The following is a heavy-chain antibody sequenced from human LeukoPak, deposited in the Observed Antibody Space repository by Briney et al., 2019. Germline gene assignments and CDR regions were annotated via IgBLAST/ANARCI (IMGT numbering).Heavy chain of an antibody. V-gene: IGHV1-69*13. D-gene: IGHD6-6*01. CDR3: ARAKGSSSGGNFDY. CDR2: IIPIFGTA. CDR1: GGTFSSYA. Sequence: ASVKVSCKASGGTFSSYAISWVRQAPGQGLEWMGGIIPIFGTANYAQKCQGRVTITADESTSTAYMELSSLRSEDTAVYYCARAKGSSSGGNFDYWGQGTLVTVSS. J-gene: IGHJ4*02.